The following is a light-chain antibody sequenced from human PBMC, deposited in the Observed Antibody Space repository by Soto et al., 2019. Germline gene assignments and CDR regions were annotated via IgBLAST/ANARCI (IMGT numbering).Light chain of an antibody. V-gene: IGKV3-20*01. J-gene: IGKJ3*01. CDR3: QQYGCSLLFT. Sequence: EIVLTQSPGTLSLSPGERATLSCRASQSVSSSYLAWYQQKPGQAPRLLIYGASSRDTGIPDRFSGSGSGKDSSLTISRLEPEDFAVYSWQQYGCSLLFTFGRGTKVDIK. CDR2: GAS. CDR1: QSVSSSY.